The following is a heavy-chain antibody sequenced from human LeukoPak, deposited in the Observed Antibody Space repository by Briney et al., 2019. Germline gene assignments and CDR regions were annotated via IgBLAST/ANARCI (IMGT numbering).Heavy chain of an antibody. CDR2: ISIDGGRT. CDR1: GFTFSSYA. D-gene: IGHD6-25*01. Sequence: GGSPRLSCAASGFTFSSYAMSWVRQAPGKGPEWVSTISIDGGRTYYADSVKGRFTVSRDTSKNTLYLQMNSLRAEDTAVYYCARKGIGSSRYQNMDVWGKGTTVTVSS. V-gene: IGHV3-23*01. J-gene: IGHJ6*03. CDR3: ARKGIGSSRYQNMDV.